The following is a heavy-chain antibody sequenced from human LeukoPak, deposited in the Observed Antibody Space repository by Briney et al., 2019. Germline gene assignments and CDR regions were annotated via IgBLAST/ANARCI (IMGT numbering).Heavy chain of an antibody. CDR1: GFTFSSYG. CDR2: ISYDGSNK. Sequence: GGSLRLSCAASGFTFSSYGMHWVRQAPDKGLEWVAVISYDGSNKYFADSVKGRFTISRDNSKNTLYLQMNSLRAEDTAVYYCARSVNDYGYLIHKNYFDYWGQGTLVTVSS. D-gene: IGHD4-17*01. CDR3: ARSVNDYGYLIHKNYFDY. V-gene: IGHV3-30*03. J-gene: IGHJ4*02.